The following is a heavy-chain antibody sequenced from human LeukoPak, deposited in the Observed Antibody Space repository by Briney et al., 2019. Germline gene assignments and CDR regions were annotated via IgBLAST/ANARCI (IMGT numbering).Heavy chain of an antibody. V-gene: IGHV1-24*01. Sequence: GASVKVSCKVSGYTLTELSMHWVRQAPGKGLEWMGGFDPEDGETIYAQKFQGRVTMTEDTSTDTAYMELSSLRSEDTAVYYCAKLTREVGATGGRGAFDIWGQGTMVTVSS. J-gene: IGHJ3*02. CDR1: GYTLTELS. CDR3: AKLTREVGATGGRGAFDI. D-gene: IGHD1-26*01. CDR2: FDPEDGET.